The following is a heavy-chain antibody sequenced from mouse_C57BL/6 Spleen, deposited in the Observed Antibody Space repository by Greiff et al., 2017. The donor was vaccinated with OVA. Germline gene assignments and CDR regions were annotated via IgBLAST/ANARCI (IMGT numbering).Heavy chain of an antibody. V-gene: IGHV1-42*01. D-gene: IGHD1-1*01. CDR3: ARHPITTVVAPAMDY. CDR1: GYSFTGYY. CDR2: INPSTGGT. Sequence: VQLQQSGPELVKPGASVKISCKASGYSFTGYYMNWVKQSPEKSLEWIGEINPSTGGTTYNQKFKAKATLTVDKSSSTAYMQLKSLTSEDSAVYYCARHPITTVVAPAMDYWGQGTSVTVSS. J-gene: IGHJ4*01.